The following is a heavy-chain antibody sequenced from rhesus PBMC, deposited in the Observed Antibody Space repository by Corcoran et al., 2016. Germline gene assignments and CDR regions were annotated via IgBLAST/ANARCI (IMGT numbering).Heavy chain of an antibody. J-gene: IGHJ4*01. CDR1: GGSISSSY. CDR2: INGSGSST. CDR3: ARDRSCGRIDY. V-gene: IGHV4S11*01. Sequence: QVQLQESGPGLVKPSETLSLTCAVSGGSISSSYWIWIRQPPGKGLEGIGYINGSGSSTNNNPSLKSRVTLSVDTAKNQLSLKLSSVTAADTAVYYCARDRSCGRIDYWGQGVLVTVSS. D-gene: IGHD4-29*01.